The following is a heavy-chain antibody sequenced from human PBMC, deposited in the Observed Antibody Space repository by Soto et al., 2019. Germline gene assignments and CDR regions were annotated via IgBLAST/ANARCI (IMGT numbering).Heavy chain of an antibody. V-gene: IGHV3-23*01. Sequence: EVQLLESGGGLVQPGGSLRLSCAVSGFTFNSYAMNWVRQAPGKGLEWVSSISGGGGGTYYADSLKGRLTTSRYNSRSTLYRQMNSLRAEDTAVYYCATGSQYDIWTAYQAFDYWGQGTLVTVSS. CDR2: ISGGGGGT. J-gene: IGHJ4*02. CDR1: GFTFNSYA. CDR3: ATGSQYDIWTAYQAFDY. D-gene: IGHD3-9*01.